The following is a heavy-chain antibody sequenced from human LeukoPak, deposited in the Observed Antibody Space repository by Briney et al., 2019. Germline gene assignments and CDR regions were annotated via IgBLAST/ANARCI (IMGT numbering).Heavy chain of an antibody. CDR2: IYNIENT. V-gene: IGHV4-59*01. Sequence: SETLSLTCTVSGDSISSYYWTWFRQPPGKGLEWIGYIYNIENTNYNPSLDSRVTISVDTSKNQFSLKLTSVTAADSGVYYCARGGGGYSYGIDYWGQGTLVTVSS. D-gene: IGHD5-18*01. CDR3: ARGGGGYSYGIDY. CDR1: GDSISSYY. J-gene: IGHJ4*02.